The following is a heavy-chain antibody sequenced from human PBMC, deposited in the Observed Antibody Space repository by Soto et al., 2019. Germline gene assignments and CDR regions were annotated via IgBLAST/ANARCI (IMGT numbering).Heavy chain of an antibody. CDR2: IYYSGST. CDR1: GGSISSYY. V-gene: IGHV4-59*01. D-gene: IGHD3-10*01. Sequence: SETLSLTCTVSGGSISSYYWSWIRQPPGKGLEWIGYIYYSGSTNYNPSLKSRVTISVDTSKNQFSLKLSSVTAADTAVYYCARYDVKEDYGSGSYYFVFWGQGTMVTVSS. J-gene: IGHJ3*01. CDR3: ARYDVKEDYGSGSYYFVF.